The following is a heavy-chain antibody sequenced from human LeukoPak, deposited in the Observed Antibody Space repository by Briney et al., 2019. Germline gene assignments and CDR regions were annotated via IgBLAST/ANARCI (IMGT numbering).Heavy chain of an antibody. V-gene: IGHV4-59*01. CDR3: TRRGFMDA. CDR2: IDNSGSL. Sequence: SETLSLTCTVSGGSISNYYWSWVRQPSGKGLEWIGYIDNSGSLTYNPSLKSRVTISVDMSKNQFSLKLTSVTAADTAVYYCTRRGFMDAWGKGTTVTVSS. J-gene: IGHJ6*03. CDR1: GGSISNYY.